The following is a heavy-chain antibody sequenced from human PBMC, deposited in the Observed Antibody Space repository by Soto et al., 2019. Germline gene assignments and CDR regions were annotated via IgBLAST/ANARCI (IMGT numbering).Heavy chain of an antibody. CDR2: VNQDGSDT. J-gene: IGHJ3*01. D-gene: IGHD6-19*01. CDR1: GFTFSRNW. V-gene: IGHV3-7*01. Sequence: EVQLVDSGGGLVQPGGSLRLSCAASGFTFSRNWMTWVRQAPEKGLEWVVNVNQDGSDTRYADSVKGRFTISRDNANDSLYLQMNSLRGEDTAVYYCARSMGWRDAFDVWGQGTMVTVSS. CDR3: ARSMGWRDAFDV.